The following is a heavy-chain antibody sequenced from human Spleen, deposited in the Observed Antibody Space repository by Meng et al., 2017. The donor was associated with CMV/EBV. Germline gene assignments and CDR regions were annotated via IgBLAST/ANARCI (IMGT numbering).Heavy chain of an antibody. V-gene: IGHV1-69*05. D-gene: IGHD2-2*01. CDR1: GGTFNNYP. Sequence: SVKVSCKASGGTFNNYPISWVRQAPGQGLEWMGGIIPLFGTANYAQKFQGRVTITTDESTSTAYMELSSLRSEDTAVYYCARARSKAIVVVPAVIGYYYGMDVWGQGTTVTVSS. CDR3: ARARSKAIVVVPAVIGYYYGMDV. J-gene: IGHJ6*02. CDR2: IIPLFGTA.